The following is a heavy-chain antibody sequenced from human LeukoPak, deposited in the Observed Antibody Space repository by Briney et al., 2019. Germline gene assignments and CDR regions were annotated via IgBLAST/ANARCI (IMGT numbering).Heavy chain of an antibody. V-gene: IGHV1-8*01. J-gene: IGHJ3*02. CDR2: MNPNSGNT. CDR3: AREIAVAGTNAFDI. Sequence: ASVKVSCKASGYTFTSYDINWVRQATGQGLEWMGWMNPNSGNTGYAQKFQGRVTMTRNTSISTAYMELSSLRSEDTAVYYCAREIAVAGTNAFDIWGQGTMVTVS. D-gene: IGHD6-19*01. CDR1: GYTFTSYD.